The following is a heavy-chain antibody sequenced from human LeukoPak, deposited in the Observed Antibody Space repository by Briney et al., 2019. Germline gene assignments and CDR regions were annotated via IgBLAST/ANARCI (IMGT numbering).Heavy chain of an antibody. CDR3: ARTRGVVVTTFAEYFQY. V-gene: IGHV4-39*01. Sequence: SESLSLTCTVSGGSISSSTYYWGWIRQPPGKGLEWFGSINYSGSTFQNSSLQSRVTISVDTSKNQCSLKLSSVTAADTAVVYWARTRGVVVTTFAEYFQYWGQGTLVSVFS. J-gene: IGHJ1*01. CDR2: INYSGST. CDR1: GGSISSSTYY. D-gene: IGHD2-21*02.